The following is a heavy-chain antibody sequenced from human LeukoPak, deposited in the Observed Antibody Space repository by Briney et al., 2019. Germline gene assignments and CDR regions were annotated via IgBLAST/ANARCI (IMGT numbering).Heavy chain of an antibody. CDR2: INPNSAGT. CDR3: TRGPYVDY. CDR1: GYTFTGNS. J-gene: IGHJ4*02. V-gene: IGHV1-2*02. D-gene: IGHD3-10*02. Sequence: ASVKVSCKASGYTFTGNSLHWVRQVPGQGLEWMGWINPNSAGTNYAQKFQGRVTMTRDTSISTAYMAVSGLRSDDTGVYYCTRGPYVDYWGQGTLVTVSS.